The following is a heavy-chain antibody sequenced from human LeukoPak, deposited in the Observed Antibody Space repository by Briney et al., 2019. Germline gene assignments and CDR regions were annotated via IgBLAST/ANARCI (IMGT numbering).Heavy chain of an antibody. V-gene: IGHV1-46*01. J-gene: IGHJ4*02. Sequence: GASVKVSCKASGYTFTSYYMHWARQAPGQGLEWMGIINPSGGSTSYAQKFQGRVTMTRDTSTSTVYMELSSLRSEDTAVYYCAREGYCTNGVCYGLPDWGQGTLVTVSS. CDR2: INPSGGST. CDR3: AREGYCTNGVCYGLPD. D-gene: IGHD2-8*01. CDR1: GYTFTSYY.